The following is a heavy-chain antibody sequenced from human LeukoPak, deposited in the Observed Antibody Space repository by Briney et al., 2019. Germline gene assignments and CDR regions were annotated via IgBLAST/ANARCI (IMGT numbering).Heavy chain of an antibody. V-gene: IGHV3-30*04. J-gene: IGHJ4*02. Sequence: PGGSLRLSCAASGFTFSSYAMHWVRQAPGKGLEWVAVISYDGSNKYYADSVKGRFTISRDNSKNTLYLQMNSLRAEDTAVYYYARDQQLAIDYWGQGTLVTVSS. D-gene: IGHD6-13*01. CDR1: GFTFSSYA. CDR3: ARDQQLAIDY. CDR2: ISYDGSNK.